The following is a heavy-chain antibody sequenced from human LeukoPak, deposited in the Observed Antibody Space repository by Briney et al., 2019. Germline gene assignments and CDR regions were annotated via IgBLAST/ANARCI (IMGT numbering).Heavy chain of an antibody. Sequence: ASVKVSCKASGYTFTSYAMNWVRQAPGQGLEWMGWINTNTGNPTYAQGFTGRFVFSLATSVSTAYLQISSLTAEDTAVYYCARARYSSGWPQANEPWFDYWGQGTLVTVSS. J-gene: IGHJ4*02. V-gene: IGHV7-4-1*02. CDR1: GYTFTSYA. D-gene: IGHD6-19*01. CDR3: ARARYSSGWPQANEPWFDY. CDR2: INTNTGNP.